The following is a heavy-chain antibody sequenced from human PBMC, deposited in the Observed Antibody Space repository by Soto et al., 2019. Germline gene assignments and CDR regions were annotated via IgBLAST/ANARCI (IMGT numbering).Heavy chain of an antibody. V-gene: IGHV3-30-3*01. D-gene: IGHD3-3*01. J-gene: IGHJ6*02. Sequence: QVQLVESGGGVVQPGRSLRLSYAASGLTFSSYAMHWVRQTPGKGLEWVALMSYDGSNKYYADSVRGRFTISRDNSKNTLYLQMNSLRPEDTAVYYCAILRFLEWALLSDYYHGMDAWGQGTTVTVSS. CDR2: MSYDGSNK. CDR1: GLTFSSYA. CDR3: AILRFLEWALLSDYYHGMDA.